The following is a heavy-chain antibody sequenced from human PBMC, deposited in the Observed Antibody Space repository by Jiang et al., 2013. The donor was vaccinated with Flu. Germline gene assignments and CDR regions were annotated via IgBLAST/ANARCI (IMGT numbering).Heavy chain of an antibody. CDR1: FSSYA. Sequence: FSSYAISWVRQAPGQGLEWMGGIIPIFGTANYAQKFQGRVTITADESTSTAYMELSSLRSEDTAVYYCARDLATVTTDDAFDIWGQGTMVTVSS. D-gene: IGHD4-17*01. CDR3: ARDLATVTTDDAFDI. J-gene: IGHJ3*02. CDR2: IIPIFGTA. V-gene: IGHV1-69*01.